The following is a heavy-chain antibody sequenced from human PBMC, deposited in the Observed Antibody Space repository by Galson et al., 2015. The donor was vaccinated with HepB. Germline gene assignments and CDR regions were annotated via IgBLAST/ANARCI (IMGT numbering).Heavy chain of an antibody. Sequence: SVKVSCKASGYTFTSYAMHWVRQAPGQRLEWMGWINAGNGNTKYSQKFQGRVTITRDTSASTAYMELSSLRSEDTAVYYCARAPIVVVPAAIRYYYDSSRTPNSFDYWGQGTLVTVSS. CDR1: GYTFTSYA. D-gene: IGHD2-2*01. CDR2: INAGNGNT. J-gene: IGHJ4*02. V-gene: IGHV1-3*01. CDR3: ARAPIVVVPAAIRYYYDSSRTPNSFDY.